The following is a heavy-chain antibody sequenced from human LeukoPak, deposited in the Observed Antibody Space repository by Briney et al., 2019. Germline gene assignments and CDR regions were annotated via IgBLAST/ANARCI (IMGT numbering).Heavy chain of an antibody. Sequence: ASVTVSCKASGYTFTGYYMHWVRQAPGQGLEWMGWINPNSGGKNYAQRFQGWVTMTRDTSISTAYMELSRLRSDDTAVYYCARGQYYYDSSGYYYETHFDYWGQGTLVTVSS. CDR1: GYTFTGYY. D-gene: IGHD3-22*01. J-gene: IGHJ4*02. CDR3: ARGQYYYDSSGYYYETHFDY. V-gene: IGHV1-2*04. CDR2: INPNSGGK.